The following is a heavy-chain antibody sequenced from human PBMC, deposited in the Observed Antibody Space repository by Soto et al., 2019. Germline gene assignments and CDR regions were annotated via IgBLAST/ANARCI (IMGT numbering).Heavy chain of an antibody. Sequence: EVELLESGGDLVQPGGSLRLSCAASGFTFSSYDINWVRQAPGKGLEWVSAIGIYANTYYAGSVKGRFTISRDDSRNTVYLQMNSLRVDDTAVYHCEKESTAGSPGDYFDSWGQGTLVTVSS. J-gene: IGHJ4*02. CDR1: GFTFSSYD. CDR2: IGIYANT. V-gene: IGHV3-23*01. CDR3: EKESTAGSPGDYFDS.